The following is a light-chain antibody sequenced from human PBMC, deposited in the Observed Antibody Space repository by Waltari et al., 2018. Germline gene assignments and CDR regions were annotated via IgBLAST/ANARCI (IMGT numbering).Light chain of an antibody. CDR3: ASQRPDGVVL. CDR1: GTAIATSDF. V-gene: IGLV2-14*03. CDR2: DVT. Sequence: QSALTQPASVSRSPVQSITIPCAGIGTAIATSDFVSWYQHHPDRAPQVIIYDVTNRPSGISARFSASKSADTASLTISGLQAEDEGDYYCASQRPDGVVLFGGGTRVTVL. J-gene: IGLJ3*02.